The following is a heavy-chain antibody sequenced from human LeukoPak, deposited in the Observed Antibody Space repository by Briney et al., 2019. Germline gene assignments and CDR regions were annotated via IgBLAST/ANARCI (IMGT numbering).Heavy chain of an antibody. CDR2: FDPEDGET. J-gene: IGHJ4*02. D-gene: IGHD3-9*01. CDR1: GYTLTELS. CDR3: ATDWHYDILTGFGY. Sequence: GASVKVSCKVSGYTLTELSMHWVRQAPGKGLEWMGGFDPEDGETIYAQKFQGRVTMTEDSSTDTAYMELSSLRSEDTAVYYCATDWHYDILTGFGYWGQGTLVTVS. V-gene: IGHV1-24*01.